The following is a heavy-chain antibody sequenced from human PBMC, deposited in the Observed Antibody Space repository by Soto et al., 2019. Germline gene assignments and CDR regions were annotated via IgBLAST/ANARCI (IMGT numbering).Heavy chain of an antibody. CDR2: IYPGDSDT. V-gene: IGHV5-51*01. D-gene: IGHD2-8*02. CDR1: GYAFISYW. J-gene: IGHJ5*02. CDR3: ARGYCTATICDPWFDP. Sequence: GESLKISCQGSGYAFISYWIACLRQMPVKGLEWMGIIYPGDSDTRYSPSFQGQVTISVDKSITTAYLQWSSLKASDTAMYYCARGYCTATICDPWFDPWGQGTLVTVSS.